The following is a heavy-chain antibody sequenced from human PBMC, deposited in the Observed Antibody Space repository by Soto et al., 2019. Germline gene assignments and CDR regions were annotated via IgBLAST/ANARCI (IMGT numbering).Heavy chain of an antibody. D-gene: IGHD2-2*01. J-gene: IGHJ6*02. CDR1: GFTFSSYA. V-gene: IGHV3-30-3*01. CDR3: ARVDCSSTSCYGYYYYYGMDV. CDR2: ISYDGSNK. Sequence: QVQLVESGGGVVQPGRSLRLSCAASGFTFSSYAMHWVRQAPGKGLAWVAVISYDGSNKYYADSVKGRFTISRDNSKNTLYLQMNRLRAEDTAVYYCARVDCSSTSCYGYYYYYGMDVWGQGPTVTVS.